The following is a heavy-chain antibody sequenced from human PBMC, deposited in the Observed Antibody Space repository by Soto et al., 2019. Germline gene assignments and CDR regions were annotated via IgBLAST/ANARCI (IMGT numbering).Heavy chain of an antibody. CDR3: ALRSMAVVPEY. V-gene: IGHV4-59*01. CDR2: LYYGRSA. D-gene: IGHD3-22*01. J-gene: IGHJ4*02. Sequence: QVQLQESGPGLVKPSETLSLTCAVSGDSISSYYCRWIRQPPGKGLESIGYLYYGRSASYNPSLKVRVTLPVDTPTNHCSLTLSSMTAADTAVYYCALRSMAVVPEYWGQGALVTVSS. CDR1: GDSISSYY.